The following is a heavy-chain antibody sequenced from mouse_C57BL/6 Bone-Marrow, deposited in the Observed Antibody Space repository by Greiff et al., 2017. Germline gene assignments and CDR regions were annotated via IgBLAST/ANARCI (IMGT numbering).Heavy chain of an antibody. CDR1: GFTFSSYA. CDR2: ISDGGSYT. J-gene: IGHJ4*01. CDR3: ARDARAITTVVAPFYAMDY. V-gene: IGHV5-4*01. Sequence: EVKLQESGGGLVKPGGSLKLSCAASGFTFSSYAMSWVRQTPEKRLEWVATISDGGSYTYYPDNVKGRFTIYRDNAKNNLYLQLSHLKSEDPAMYYCARDARAITTVVAPFYAMDYWGQGTSVTVSS. D-gene: IGHD1-1*01.